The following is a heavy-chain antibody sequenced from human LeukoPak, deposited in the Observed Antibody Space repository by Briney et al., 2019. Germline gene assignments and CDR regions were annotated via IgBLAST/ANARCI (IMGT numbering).Heavy chain of an antibody. D-gene: IGHD6-19*01. Sequence: PGGSLRLSCAASGFTFSSYAMSWVRQAPGKGLEWVSAISGSGGSTYYADSVKGRLTISRDNSKNTLYLQMNSLRAEDTAVYYCAKDLSQAGAQPPLPYYFDYWGQGTLVTVSS. V-gene: IGHV3-23*01. CDR1: GFTFSSYA. J-gene: IGHJ4*02. CDR2: ISGSGGST. CDR3: AKDLSQAGAQPPLPYYFDY.